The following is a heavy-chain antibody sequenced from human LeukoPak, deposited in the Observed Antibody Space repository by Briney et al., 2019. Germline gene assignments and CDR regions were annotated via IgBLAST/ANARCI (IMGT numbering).Heavy chain of an antibody. CDR2: ISSSGSTI. J-gene: IGHJ4*02. CDR3: ARDKNYDSSGYYPGGKDC. D-gene: IGHD3-22*01. V-gene: IGHV3-48*03. Sequence: PGGSLRLSCAASGFTFSSYEMNWVRQAPGKGLEWVSYISSSGSTIYYADSVKGRFTISRDNAKNSLYLQMNSLRAEDTAVYYCARDKNYDSSGYYPGGKDCWGQGTLVTVSS. CDR1: GFTFSSYE.